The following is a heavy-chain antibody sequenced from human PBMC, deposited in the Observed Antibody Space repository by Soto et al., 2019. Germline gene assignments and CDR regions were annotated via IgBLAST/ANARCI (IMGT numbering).Heavy chain of an antibody. V-gene: IGHV3-66*01. D-gene: IGHD2-15*01. J-gene: IGHJ6*02. CDR3: AKDRSGGGDYYYYYGMDV. Sequence: WSLRLPCPASGFDPIVHFLTWVRQAPGKGLEWVTAINNAGTTFYADSVKGRFSISRDDSKNTLYLQMNSLRAEDTAVYYCAKDRSGGGDYYYYYGMDVWGQGT. CDR1: GFDPIVHF. CDR2: INNAGTT.